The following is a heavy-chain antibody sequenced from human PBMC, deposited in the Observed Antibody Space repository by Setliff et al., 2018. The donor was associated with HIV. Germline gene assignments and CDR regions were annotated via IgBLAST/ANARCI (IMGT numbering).Heavy chain of an antibody. CDR1: GDSASGPNYN. D-gene: IGHD6-13*01. CDR3: TGPAMAAAGPLEYYYYYGMDV. Sequence: SETLSLTCAVSGDSASGPNYNWGWIRQPPGKGLEWIGTISFRGSTSYNLSLKSRVTISLDTSKSQFSLNLNSVTAADAAVYYCTGPAMAAAGPLEYYYYYGMDVWGQGTTVTVSS. CDR2: ISFRGST. V-gene: IGHV4-39*01. J-gene: IGHJ6*02.